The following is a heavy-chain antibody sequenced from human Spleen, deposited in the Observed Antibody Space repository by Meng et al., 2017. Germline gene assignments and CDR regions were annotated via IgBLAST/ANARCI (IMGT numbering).Heavy chain of an antibody. Sequence: VQLVESGGGFVKPGGSLRLSCAASGFTFSNAWMTWVRQAPGKGLEWIGRMKSNVDGGTVDYAAAVKGRFFISRDDSKNTLYLQMNSLITEDTAVYFCATGAAAADHWGQGTLVTVSS. D-gene: IGHD6-13*01. J-gene: IGHJ4*02. CDR1: GFTFSNAW. CDR3: ATGAAAADH. CDR2: MKSNVDGGTV. V-gene: IGHV3-15*01.